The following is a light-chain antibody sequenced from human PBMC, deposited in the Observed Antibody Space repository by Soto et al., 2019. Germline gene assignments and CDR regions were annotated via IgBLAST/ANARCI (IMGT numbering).Light chain of an antibody. J-gene: IGKJ5*01. Sequence: DIQMTQSPSTLSASVGDRVTITCRASKSISNWLAWYQQKPGKAPKLLIYAASSLHGGVPSRFSGGGSGTDFTLTITSLQPEDFATCYCQQSYSTPQTFGQGTRLEIK. CDR3: QQSYSTPQT. V-gene: IGKV1-39*01. CDR1: KSISNW. CDR2: AAS.